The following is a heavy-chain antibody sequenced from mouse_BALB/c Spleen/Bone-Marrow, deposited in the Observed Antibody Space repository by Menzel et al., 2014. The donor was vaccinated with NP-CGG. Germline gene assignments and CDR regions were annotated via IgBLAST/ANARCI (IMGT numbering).Heavy chain of an antibody. J-gene: IGHJ3*01. D-gene: IGHD2-4*01. CDR1: GYTFTSYD. Sequence: QVHLQQSGAELVKPGASVKLSCKASGYTFTSYDIKWVRQRPEQGLEWIGWIFPGDGSTKYNEKFKGKATLTTDKSSSTAYMQLSRLTSEDSAVYFCARRVYYDYDGGAWFAYWGQGTLVTVSA. V-gene: IGHV1-85*01. CDR3: ARRVYYDYDGGAWFAY. CDR2: IFPGDGST.